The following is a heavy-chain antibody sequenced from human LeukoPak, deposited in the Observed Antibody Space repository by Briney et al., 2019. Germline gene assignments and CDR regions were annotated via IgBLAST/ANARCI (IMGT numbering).Heavy chain of an antibody. CDR2: IYYSGST. D-gene: IGHD3-22*01. CDR1: GGSISSSSYY. J-gene: IGHJ3*02. Sequence: SEPLSLTCTVSGGSISSSSYYWGWIRQPPGKGLEWIGSIYYSGSTYYNPSLKSRVTISVDTSKNQFSLKLSSVTAADTAVYYCARESYDSSGDFDIWGQGTMVTVSS. V-gene: IGHV4-39*07. CDR3: ARESYDSSGDFDI.